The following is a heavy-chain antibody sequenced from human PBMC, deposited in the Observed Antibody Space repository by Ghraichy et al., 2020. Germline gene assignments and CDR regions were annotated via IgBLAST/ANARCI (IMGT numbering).Heavy chain of an antibody. J-gene: IGHJ6*02. V-gene: IGHV3-15*01. CDR3: TTDGYYGSGSTYYGMDV. Sequence: GGSLRLSCAAPGFTFSNAWMSWVRQAPGKGLEWVGRIKSKTDGGTTDYAAPVKGRFTISRDDSKNTLYLQMNSLKTEDTAVYYCTTDGYYGSGSTYYGMDVWGQGTAVIGSS. CDR1: GFTFSNAW. D-gene: IGHD3-10*01. CDR2: IKSKTDGGTT.